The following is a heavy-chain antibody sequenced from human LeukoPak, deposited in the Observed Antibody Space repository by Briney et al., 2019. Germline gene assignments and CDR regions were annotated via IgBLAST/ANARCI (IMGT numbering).Heavy chain of an antibody. J-gene: IGHJ4*02. V-gene: IGHV3-30*01. CDR1: GFTLSDFG. CDR2: ISNGGTE. Sequence: TGGSLRLSCAASGFTLSDFGMNWVRQAPGKGLEWVASISNGGTEFYADSVKGRFAISRDTSTNTLSLQMNSLRAEDTAVYFCARRTGDTRFCSRFSCFLPDYWGQGTLVTVSS. CDR3: ARRTGDTRFCSRFSCFLPDY. D-gene: IGHD2-2*01.